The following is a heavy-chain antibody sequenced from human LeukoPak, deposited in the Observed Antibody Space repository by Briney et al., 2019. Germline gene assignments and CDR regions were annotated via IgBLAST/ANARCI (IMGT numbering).Heavy chain of an antibody. CDR1: GYTFTGYY. CDR2: INPNSGGT. D-gene: IGHD2-15*01. Sequence: ASVKVSCKASGYTFTGYYMHWVRQAPGQGLEWMGWINPNSGGTNYAQKFQGRVTMTGDTSISTAYMELSRLRSDDTAVYYCARACSGGSCYYWWFDPWGQGTLVTVSS. CDR3: ARACSGGSCYYWWFDP. V-gene: IGHV1-2*02. J-gene: IGHJ5*02.